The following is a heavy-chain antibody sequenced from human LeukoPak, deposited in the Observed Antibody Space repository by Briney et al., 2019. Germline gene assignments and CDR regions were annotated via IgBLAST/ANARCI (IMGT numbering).Heavy chain of an antibody. D-gene: IGHD5-24*01. CDR2: IYYSGST. CDR1: GGSVSSGSYY. CDR3: AREMATISGGAFDI. V-gene: IGHV4-61*01. Sequence: PSETLSLTCTVSGGSVSSGSYYWSWIRQPPGKGLEWIGYIYYSGSTNYNPSLKSRVTISVDTSKNQFSLKLSSVTAADTAVYYCAREMATISGGAFDIWGQGTMVTVSS. J-gene: IGHJ3*02.